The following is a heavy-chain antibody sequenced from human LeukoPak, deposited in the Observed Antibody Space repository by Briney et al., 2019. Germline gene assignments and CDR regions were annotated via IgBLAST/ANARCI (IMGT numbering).Heavy chain of an antibody. J-gene: IGHJ4*02. CDR3: ATRLLLGYYDSRAFDY. D-gene: IGHD3-22*01. V-gene: IGHV1-24*01. CDR1: GYTLTELS. Sequence: ASVKVSCKISGYTLTELSMHWVRQAPGKGLEWMGGFDPEDGETIYAQKFQGGVTMTEDTSTDTAYMELSSLRSEDTAVYYCATRLLLGYYDSRAFDYWGQGTLVTVSS. CDR2: FDPEDGET.